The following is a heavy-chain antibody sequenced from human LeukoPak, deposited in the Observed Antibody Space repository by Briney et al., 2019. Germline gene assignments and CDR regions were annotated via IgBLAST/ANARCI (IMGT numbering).Heavy chain of an antibody. J-gene: IGHJ4*02. CDR1: GFTFSSYW. D-gene: IGHD3-22*01. CDR2: IASDGSST. Sequence: GGSLRLSCAASGFTFSSYWMNWVRHAPGKGLVWVSRIASDGSSTTYADSVKGRFSISRDNAKNTLYLQMNSLRVEDTAVYYCANGGTYYYDSSGSSPAPFDYWGQGTLVTVSS. V-gene: IGHV3-74*01. CDR3: ANGGTYYYDSSGSSPAPFDY.